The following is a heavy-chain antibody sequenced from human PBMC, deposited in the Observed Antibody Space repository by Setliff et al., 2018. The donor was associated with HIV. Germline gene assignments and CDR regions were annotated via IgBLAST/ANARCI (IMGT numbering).Heavy chain of an antibody. V-gene: IGHV3-48*04. Sequence: GGSLRLSCVASGFTFNNAWMTWVRQAPGKGLDWVAHIGSSNHGIHYTASVQGRFTISRDNAKNTLYLQMNSLRAEDTAVYYCARDRGYPDSFNIWGQGTVVTVSS. CDR2: IGSSNHGI. D-gene: IGHD3-10*01. J-gene: IGHJ3*02. CDR3: ARDRGYPDSFNI. CDR1: GFTFNNAW.